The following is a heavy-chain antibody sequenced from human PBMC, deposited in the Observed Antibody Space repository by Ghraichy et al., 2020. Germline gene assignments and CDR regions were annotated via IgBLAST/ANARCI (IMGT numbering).Heavy chain of an antibody. CDR1: GGSISSSNW. CDR2: IYHSGST. D-gene: IGHD6-19*01. J-gene: IGHJ4*02. V-gene: IGHV4-4*02. Sequence: SETLSLTCAVSGGSISSSNWWSWVRQPPGKGLEWIGEIYHSGSTNYNPSLKSRLTISVDKSKNQFSLKLSSVTAADTAVYYCAVKINSSGWYDPAWVYFDYWGQGTLVTVSS. CDR3: AVKINSSGWYDPAWVYFDY.